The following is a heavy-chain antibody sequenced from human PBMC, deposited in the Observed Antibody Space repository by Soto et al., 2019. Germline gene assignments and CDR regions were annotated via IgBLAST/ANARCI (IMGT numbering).Heavy chain of an antibody. CDR2: IYYSGST. CDR3: ARSMAARPPHPWYYYGMDV. CDR1: GGSISSYY. V-gene: IGHV4-59*06. J-gene: IGHJ6*02. Sequence: SETLSLTCTVSGGSISSYYWRWIRQHPGKGLEWIGYIYYSGSTYYNPSLKSRVTISVDTSKNQFSLKLSSVTAADTAVYYCARSMAARPPHPWYYYGMDVWGQGTTVTVSS. D-gene: IGHD6-6*01.